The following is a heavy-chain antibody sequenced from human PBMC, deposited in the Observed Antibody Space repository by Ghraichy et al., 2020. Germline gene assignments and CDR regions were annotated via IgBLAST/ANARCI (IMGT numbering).Heavy chain of an antibody. J-gene: IGHJ5*02. D-gene: IGHD1-7*01. CDR1: GFTFSRYW. V-gene: IGHV3-7*03. CDR3: ARARTYWFDP. CDR2: IKQDGSEK. Sequence: GGSLRLSCADSGFTFSRYWMSWVRQAPGKGLEWVANIKQDGSEKYYVDSVKGRFTISRDNAKNSLYLQMNSLRAEDTAVYYCARARTYWFDPWGQGTLVTVSS.